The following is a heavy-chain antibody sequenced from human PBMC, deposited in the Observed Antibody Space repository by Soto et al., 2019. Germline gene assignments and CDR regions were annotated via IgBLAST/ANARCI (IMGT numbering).Heavy chain of an antibody. CDR3: ARDTEVTDYYDSSGLLLDY. J-gene: IGHJ4*02. CDR2: ISGSGGST. Sequence: PGGSLRLSCAASGFTFSSYAMSWVRQAPGKGLEWVSAISGSGGSTYYADSVKGRFTISRDNSKNTLYLQMNSLRAEDTAVYYCARDTEVTDYYDSSGLLLDYWGQGTLVTVSS. D-gene: IGHD3-22*01. V-gene: IGHV3-23*01. CDR1: GFTFSSYA.